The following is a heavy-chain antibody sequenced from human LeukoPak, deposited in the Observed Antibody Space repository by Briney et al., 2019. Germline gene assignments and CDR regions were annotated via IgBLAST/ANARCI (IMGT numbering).Heavy chain of an antibody. CDR2: IYTSGTT. V-gene: IGHV4-61*02. CDR1: GGSISSGSYY. D-gene: IGHD7-27*01. CDR3: ARGLLGINDAFDI. Sequence: PSQTLSLTCTVSGGSISSGSYYWSWIRQPAGKGLEWIGRIYTSGTTNYNPSLKSRVTISVDTSKNQFSLKLSSVTAADTAVYYCARGLLGINDAFDIWGQGTMVTVSS. J-gene: IGHJ3*02.